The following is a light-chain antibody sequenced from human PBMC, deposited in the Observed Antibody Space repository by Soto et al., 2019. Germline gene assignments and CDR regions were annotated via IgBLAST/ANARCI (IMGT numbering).Light chain of an antibody. CDR1: SSDVGGYNY. CDR2: EVT. J-gene: IGLJ1*01. CDR3: SSYTSTSTLV. V-gene: IGLV2-14*01. Sequence: QCALTQPASVSGSPGQSITISCTGTSSDVGGYNYVAWYQQHPDKAPKLMIFEVTNRPSGASDRFSGSKSGNTASLTISGLQAEDEADYYCSSYTSTSTLVFGTGTKVTVL.